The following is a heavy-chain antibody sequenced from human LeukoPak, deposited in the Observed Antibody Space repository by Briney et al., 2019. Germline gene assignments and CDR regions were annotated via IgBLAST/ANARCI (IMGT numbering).Heavy chain of an antibody. CDR2: ISWDGGST. V-gene: IGHV3-43*01. D-gene: IGHD3-22*01. CDR3: AKGAPRWVTMIVVVTRDYGMDV. CDR1: GFTFDDYT. J-gene: IGHJ6*02. Sequence: GGSLRLSCAASGFTFDDYTMHWVRQAPGKGLEWVSLISWDGGSTYYADSVKGRFTISRDNSKNSLYLQMNSLRTEDTALYYCAKGAPRWVTMIVVVTRDYGMDVWGQGTTVTVSS.